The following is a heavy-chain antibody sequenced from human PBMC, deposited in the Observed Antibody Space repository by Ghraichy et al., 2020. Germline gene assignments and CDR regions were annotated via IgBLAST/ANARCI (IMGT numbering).Heavy chain of an antibody. CDR1: GFSFSSYS. CDR2: ITSSSRTK. D-gene: IGHD4-23*01. V-gene: IGHV3-48*02. Sequence: GGSLRLSCVGSGFSFSSYSLNWVRQSPGKGLEWVSYITSSSRTKSYADSVKGRFTISRDNAQNSLYLQMNSLRDEDTAVYFCARGSRVVRFYYYDAMDVWGQGTTVTV. J-gene: IGHJ6*02. CDR3: ARGSRVVRFYYYDAMDV.